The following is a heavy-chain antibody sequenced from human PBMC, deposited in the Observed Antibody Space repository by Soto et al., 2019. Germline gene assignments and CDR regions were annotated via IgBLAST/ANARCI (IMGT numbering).Heavy chain of an antibody. CDR1: GYTFTGYY. CDR2: INPNSGGT. V-gene: IGHV1-2*02. Sequence: GASVKVSCKASGYTFTGYYMHWVRQAPGQGLEWMGWINPNSGGTNYAQKFQGRVTMTRDTSISTAYMELSRLRSDDTAVYYCARDRQDGSSTSCYRSNWCEPWGQGSRGTVAS. J-gene: IGHJ5*02. D-gene: IGHD2-2*01. CDR3: ARDRQDGSSTSCYRSNWCEP.